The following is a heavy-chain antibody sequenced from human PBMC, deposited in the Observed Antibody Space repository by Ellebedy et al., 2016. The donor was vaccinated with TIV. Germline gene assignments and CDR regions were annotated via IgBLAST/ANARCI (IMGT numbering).Heavy chain of an antibody. V-gene: IGHV3-23*01. J-gene: IGHJ4*02. Sequence: GESLKISCAASGFTFGSYAMTWVRQAPGKGLEWVSVIIGSGSATHYADSVKGRFTISRDNSKNTLYLQMNSLRDEDTAVYYCAKDRSDLSRGWYVSEYWGQGALVTVSS. CDR1: GFTFGSYA. CDR2: IIGSGSAT. D-gene: IGHD6-19*01. CDR3: AKDRSDLSRGWYVSEY.